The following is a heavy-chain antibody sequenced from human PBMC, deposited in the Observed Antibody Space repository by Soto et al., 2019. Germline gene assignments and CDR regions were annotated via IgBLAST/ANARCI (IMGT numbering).Heavy chain of an antibody. CDR3: AKPAKYYYDSSDACDN. CDR1: GYTFTGYY. Sequence: SVKVSCKASGYTFTGYYMHWVRQAPGQGLEWMGWINPNSGGTNYAQKFQGRVTMTRDTSISTAYMELSRLRSDDTAVYYCAKPAKYYYDSSDACDNWGQGKMVIVTS. J-gene: IGHJ3*02. CDR2: INPNSGGT. V-gene: IGHV1-2*02. D-gene: IGHD3-22*01.